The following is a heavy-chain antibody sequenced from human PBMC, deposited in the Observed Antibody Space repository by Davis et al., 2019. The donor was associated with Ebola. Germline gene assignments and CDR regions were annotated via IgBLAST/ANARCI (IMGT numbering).Heavy chain of an antibody. CDR1: GDSISSFY. Sequence: SETLSLTCSVSGDSISSFYWNWIRQPPGKGLEWIGHIYNTERPSYNPSLKSRVTISVDTSKSQFSLKLSSVTAADTAVYYCARHDYDFWSGYPPGWFDPWGQGTLVTVSS. CDR2: IYNTERP. CDR3: ARHDYDFWSGYPPGWFDP. V-gene: IGHV4-59*08. D-gene: IGHD3-3*01. J-gene: IGHJ5*02.